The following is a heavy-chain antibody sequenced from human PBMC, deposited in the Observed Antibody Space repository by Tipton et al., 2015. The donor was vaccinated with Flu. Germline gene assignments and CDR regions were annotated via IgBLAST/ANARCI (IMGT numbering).Heavy chain of an antibody. Sequence: TLSLTCTVSGYSISSGYYWGWIRQPPGKGLEWIGSIFHGGSTYYNPSLKSRVTLSEDTSKNQFSLKLSSVTAADPAVYYCATDYYGSGTQSAFDYWGQGTLVTVAS. CDR1: GYSISSGYY. CDR3: ATDYYGSGTQSAFDY. J-gene: IGHJ4*02. V-gene: IGHV4-38-2*02. CDR2: IFHGGST. D-gene: IGHD3-10*01.